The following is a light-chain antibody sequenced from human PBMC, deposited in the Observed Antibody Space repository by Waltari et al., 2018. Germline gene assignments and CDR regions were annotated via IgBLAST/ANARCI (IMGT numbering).Light chain of an antibody. Sequence: QSVLTQPASVSGSSGPSITISCPGTSSDVGDSNLSSLYQQHPGKAPKLMLYEVSQRPSGVSNRFSGSKSGNTASLTISGLQPEDETDYYCCSYAGHSTYVFGTGTKVTVL. CDR2: EVS. CDR3: CSYAGHSTYV. CDR1: SSDVGDSNL. V-gene: IGLV2-23*02. J-gene: IGLJ1*01.